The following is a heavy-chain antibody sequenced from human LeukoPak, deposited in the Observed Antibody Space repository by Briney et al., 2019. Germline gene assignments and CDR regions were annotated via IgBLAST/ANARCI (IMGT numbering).Heavy chain of an antibody. Sequence: GGSLRLSCAASGFTFSSYAMSWVRQAPGKGLEWVSAISGSGGSTYYADSVKGRFTISRDNSKNTLYLQMNSLRAEDSAIYYCATYRQVLLPFESWGQGTLVTVSS. CDR1: GFTFSSYA. D-gene: IGHD5-18*01. J-gene: IGHJ4*02. CDR3: ATYRQVLLPFES. V-gene: IGHV3-23*01. CDR2: ISGSGGST.